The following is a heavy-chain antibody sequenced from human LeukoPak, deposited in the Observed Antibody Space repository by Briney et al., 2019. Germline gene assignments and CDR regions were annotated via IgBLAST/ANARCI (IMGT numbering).Heavy chain of an antibody. CDR2: IRSKAYGGTT. Sequence: GGSLRLSCTASGFTFGDYAMSWFRQALGKGLEWVGFIRSKAYGGTTEYAASVKGRFTISRDDSKSIAYLQMNSLKTEDTAVYYCTRDVVAGLYYYYYYYMDVWGKGTTVTVSS. D-gene: IGHD6-19*01. V-gene: IGHV3-49*03. J-gene: IGHJ6*03. CDR3: TRDVVAGLYYYYYYYMDV. CDR1: GFTFGDYA.